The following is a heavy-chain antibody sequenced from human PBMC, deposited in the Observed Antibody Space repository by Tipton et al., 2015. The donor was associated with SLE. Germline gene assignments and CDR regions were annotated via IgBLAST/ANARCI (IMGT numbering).Heavy chain of an antibody. CDR1: GGYISSSSYY. Sequence: TLSLTCTVSGGYISSSSYYWGWIRQPPGKGLEWIGSLYYSGSTYYTPSLKSRVTISVDTSKNQFSLKLSSVTAADTAVYYCARPGDSRAYYFDYWGQGTLVTVSS. CDR3: ARPGDSRAYYFDY. CDR2: LYYSGST. V-gene: IGHV4-39*07. J-gene: IGHJ4*02. D-gene: IGHD3-22*01.